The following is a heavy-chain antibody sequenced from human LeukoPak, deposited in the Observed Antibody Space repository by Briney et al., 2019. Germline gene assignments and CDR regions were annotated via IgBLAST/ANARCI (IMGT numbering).Heavy chain of an antibody. V-gene: IGHV4-59*01. J-gene: IGHJ5*02. D-gene: IGHD3-10*01. CDR1: GGSISSYY. CDR3: ARVMVRGVIGGGPFDP. Sequence: SETLSLTCTVSGGSISSYYWSWIRQPPGKGLEWIGYIYYSGSTNYNPSLKSRVTISVDTSKNQFSLKLSSVTAADTAAYYCARVMVRGVIGGGPFDPWGQGTLVTVSS. CDR2: IYYSGST.